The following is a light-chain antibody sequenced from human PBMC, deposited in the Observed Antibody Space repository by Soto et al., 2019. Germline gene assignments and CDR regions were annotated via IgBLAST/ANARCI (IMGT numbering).Light chain of an antibody. CDR3: QQSHRTPWT. V-gene: IGKV1-39*01. J-gene: IGKJ1*01. CDR1: QSINKD. Sequence: DIQMPQSPSSLSASVGDIVTFTCRASQSINKDLNWYQQRPGKAPKLLIYAASTLQSGVPSRFSGSGSGTDFALTISSLQPEDSATYSCQQSHRTPWTFGQGTKVEIK. CDR2: AAS.